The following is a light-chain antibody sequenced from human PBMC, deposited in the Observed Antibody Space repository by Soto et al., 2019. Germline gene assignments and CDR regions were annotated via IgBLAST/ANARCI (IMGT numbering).Light chain of an antibody. Sequence: EIVMTQSPATLSVSPGERATLSCRASQSVSSNLAWYQQKPGQAPRLLIYGASTRATGIPARFSGSGSGTEFTLTISSLQSEDFAVYYCQQYNTWSSTFGPGPKVAIK. CDR1: QSVSSN. V-gene: IGKV3-15*01. CDR3: QQYNTWSST. J-gene: IGKJ1*01. CDR2: GAS.